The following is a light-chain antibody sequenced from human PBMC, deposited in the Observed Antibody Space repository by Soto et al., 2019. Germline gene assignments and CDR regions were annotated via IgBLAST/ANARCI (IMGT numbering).Light chain of an antibody. Sequence: EIVLTQSPGTLSLSPGERATLSCRASQSVRSSYLAWYQQKPCQAPRLLIYGASSRATGIPDRFSGSGSGTDFTLTISRLEPEDFAVYYCQKSTFGQGTQVDIK. CDR1: QSVRSSY. J-gene: IGKJ1*01. V-gene: IGKV3-20*01. CDR3: QKST. CDR2: GAS.